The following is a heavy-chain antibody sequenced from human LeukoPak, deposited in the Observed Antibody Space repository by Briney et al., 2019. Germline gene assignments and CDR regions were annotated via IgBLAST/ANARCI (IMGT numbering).Heavy chain of an antibody. CDR1: GDSINNYY. Sequence: PSETLSLTCSVSGDSINNYYWSWIRQPPGKGLEWIGYIYYSGSINYNPSLRSRLTISVDTSKNQFSLKVSSVTAADTAVYYCAREVSGSWYVYAYYWGQGTLVTVSS. CDR2: IYYSGSI. D-gene: IGHD6-13*01. J-gene: IGHJ4*02. CDR3: AREVSGSWYVYAYY. V-gene: IGHV4-59*01.